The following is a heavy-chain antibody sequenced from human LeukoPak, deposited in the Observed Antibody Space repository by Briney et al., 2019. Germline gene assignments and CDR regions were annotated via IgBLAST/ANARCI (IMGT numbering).Heavy chain of an antibody. CDR1: GFTFINYD. CDR2: NGIRGGT. D-gene: IGHD5/OR15-5a*01. Sequence: PGGSLRLFCAASGFTFINYDMLWVRQARGKGLEWVSANGIRGGTHYSGSVKGRFTISRENAENSLDLQMNSLRAEDTAVYYCARGGIRGSGIYEFDYWGQGTLVTVSS. J-gene: IGHJ4*02. V-gene: IGHV3-13*01. CDR3: ARGGIRGSGIYEFDY.